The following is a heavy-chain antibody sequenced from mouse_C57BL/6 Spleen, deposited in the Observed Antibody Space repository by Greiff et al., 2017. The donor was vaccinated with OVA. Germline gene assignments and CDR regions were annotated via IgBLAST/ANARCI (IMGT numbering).Heavy chain of an antibody. J-gene: IGHJ4*01. V-gene: IGHV1-26*01. CDR3: ARLDSNYYYAMDY. Sequence: EVQLQQSGPELVKPGASVKISCKASGYTFTDYYMNWVKQSHGKSLEWIGDINPNNGGTSYNQKFKGKATLTVDKSSSTAYMELRSLTSEDSAVYYCARLDSNYYYAMDYWGQGTSVTVSS. CDR2: INPNNGGT. D-gene: IGHD2-5*01. CDR1: GYTFTDYY.